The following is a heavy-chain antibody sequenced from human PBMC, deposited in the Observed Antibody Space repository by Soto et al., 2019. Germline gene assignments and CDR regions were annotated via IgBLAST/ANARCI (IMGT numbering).Heavy chain of an antibody. CDR1: GASVTSRGYY. CDR3: VRDYIEYPHYHFDS. V-gene: IGHV4-61*08. D-gene: IGHD2-2*02. CDR2: VTYSGIT. Sequence: QVQLQESGPGLVKPSETLSLTCSVSGASVTSRGYYWSWIRQTPGKGLEWMGYVTYSGITTYNPSLKSRVAISVDTANNQFSLSLSSVRAADTAVYYCVRDYIEYPHYHFDSWGQGTLVTVSS. J-gene: IGHJ4*02.